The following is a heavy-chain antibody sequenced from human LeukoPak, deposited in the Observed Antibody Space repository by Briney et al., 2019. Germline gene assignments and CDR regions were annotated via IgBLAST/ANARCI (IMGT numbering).Heavy chain of an antibody. CDR1: GCTFTSYA. CDR2: IIPILGIA. D-gene: IGHD5-24*01. J-gene: IGHJ4*02. Sequence: SVKVSCKASGCTFTSYAISWVRQAPGQGLEWMGRIIPILGIANYAQKFQGRVTITADKSTSTAYMELSSLRSEDTAVYYCARDPRPGREMGDYWGQGTLVTVSS. CDR3: ARDPRPGREMGDY. V-gene: IGHV1-69*04.